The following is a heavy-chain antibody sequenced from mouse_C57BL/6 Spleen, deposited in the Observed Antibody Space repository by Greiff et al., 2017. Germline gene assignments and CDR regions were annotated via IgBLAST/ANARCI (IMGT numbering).Heavy chain of an antibody. V-gene: IGHV1-18*01. Sequence: VQLQQSGPELVKPGASVKIPCKASGYTFTDYNMDWVKQSHGKSLEWIGDINPNNGGTIYNQKFKGKATLTVDKSSSTAYMELRSLTSEDTAVDYCARGDYGGYFDVWGTGTTVTVSS. D-gene: IGHD1-1*01. CDR3: ARGDYGGYFDV. J-gene: IGHJ1*03. CDR1: GYTFTDYN. CDR2: INPNNGGT.